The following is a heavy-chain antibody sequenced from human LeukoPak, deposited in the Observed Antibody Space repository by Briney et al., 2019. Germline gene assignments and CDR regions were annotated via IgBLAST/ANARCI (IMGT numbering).Heavy chain of an antibody. CDR1: GFTVSSNY. Sequence: GGSLRLSCAAPGFTVSSNYMSWVRQAPGKGLEWVSVIYSGGSTYYADSVKGRFTISRDNSKNTLYLQMNSLRAEDTAVYYCARSTPDYYYMDVWGKGTTVTVSS. V-gene: IGHV3-66*02. CDR3: ARSTPDYYYMDV. J-gene: IGHJ6*03. CDR2: IYSGGST.